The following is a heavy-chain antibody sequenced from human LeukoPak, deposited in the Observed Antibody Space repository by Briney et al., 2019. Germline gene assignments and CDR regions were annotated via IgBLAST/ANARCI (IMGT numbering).Heavy chain of an antibody. D-gene: IGHD6-19*01. V-gene: IGHV3-21*01. J-gene: IGHJ4*02. Sequence: GGSLRLSCAASGFTFSSYEMNWVRQAPGQRLEWVSSIGSSSSNYIYYADSVKGRFTISRDNAKNLMFLQMNSLRADDTAVYYCARAIAVAGEDDYWGQGTLVTVSS. CDR2: IGSSSSNYI. CDR1: GFTFSSYE. CDR3: ARAIAVAGEDDY.